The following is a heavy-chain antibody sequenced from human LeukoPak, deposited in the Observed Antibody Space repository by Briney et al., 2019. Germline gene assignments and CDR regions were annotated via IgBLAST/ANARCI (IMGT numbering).Heavy chain of an antibody. CDR2: IIPIFGTS. CDR3: AFEGYNYGYN. J-gene: IGHJ4*02. V-gene: IGHV1-69*13. CDR1: GGTFSSYA. D-gene: IGHD5-18*01. Sequence: SVKVSGKASGGTFSSYAINWVRQAPGQGLEWMGRIIPIFGTSNYAHKFQGRVTITADESTSTVYMELSSLRSDDTAIYYCAFEGYNYGYNWGQGTLVTVSS.